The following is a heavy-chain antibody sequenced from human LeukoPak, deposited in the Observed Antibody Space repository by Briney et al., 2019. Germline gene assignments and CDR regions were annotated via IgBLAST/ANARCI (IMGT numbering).Heavy chain of an antibody. Sequence: GGSLRLSCAASGFTFSNYAMCWVRQAPGKGLEWVSTISDSGSYTYYADSVKGRFTISRDNSKNTLYLQMDSLRAEDTAIYYCAKVPYSDYGSGRPPFMDVWGQGTTVAVSS. CDR2: ISDSGSYT. V-gene: IGHV3-23*01. J-gene: IGHJ6*02. CDR1: GFTFSNYA. CDR3: AKVPYSDYGSGRPPFMDV. D-gene: IGHD3-10*01.